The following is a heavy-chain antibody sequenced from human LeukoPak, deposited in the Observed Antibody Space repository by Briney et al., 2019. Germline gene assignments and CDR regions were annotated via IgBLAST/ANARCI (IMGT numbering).Heavy chain of an antibody. Sequence: GGSVRLSCAASGFTFSSNWMSWVRQAPGKGLEWVANIRQDGSDKYYMDSVKGRFTISRDNAKNSLSLQMNSLRVEDTAVYYCARDRDCGDGGCYPHFDYWGQGVRVTVSS. D-gene: IGHD2-15*01. CDR2: IRQDGSDK. CDR1: GFTFSSNW. CDR3: ARDRDCGDGGCYPHFDY. J-gene: IGHJ4*02. V-gene: IGHV3-7*01.